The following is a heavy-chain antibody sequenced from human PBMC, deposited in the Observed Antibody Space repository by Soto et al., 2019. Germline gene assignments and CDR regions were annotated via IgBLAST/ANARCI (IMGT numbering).Heavy chain of an antibody. J-gene: IGHJ6*02. V-gene: IGHV3-33*01. Sequence: QVQLVESGGGVVQPGRSLRLSCAASGFTFSSYGMHWVRQAPGKGLEWVAVIWYDGSNKYNADSVKGRFTISRDNSKNPPYLQMNSLRPEDTAFYYCGRDRKLQHMGHYYYGMDVWGQGTTVTVSS. D-gene: IGHD2-21*01. CDR3: GRDRKLQHMGHYYYGMDV. CDR1: GFTFSSYG. CDR2: IWYDGSNK.